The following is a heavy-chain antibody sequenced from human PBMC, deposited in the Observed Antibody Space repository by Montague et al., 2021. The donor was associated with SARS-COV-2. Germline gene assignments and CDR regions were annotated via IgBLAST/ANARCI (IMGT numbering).Heavy chain of an antibody. V-gene: IGHV3-48*03. CDR2: ISSSGGGSTK. CDR1: GFIFSRYE. D-gene: IGHD2-21*01. Sequence: SLRLSCAASGFIFSRYEMNWVRQAPGKGLEWISYISSSGGGSTKXXTYLVKGRFTISRDNAKNSLYLQMNSLRVEDTAIYYCARDRDWDDWCGMDVWGQGTTVTVSS. CDR3: ARDRDWDDWCGMDV. J-gene: IGHJ6*02.